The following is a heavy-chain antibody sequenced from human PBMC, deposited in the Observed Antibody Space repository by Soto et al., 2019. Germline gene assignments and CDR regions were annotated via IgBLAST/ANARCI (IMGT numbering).Heavy chain of an antibody. D-gene: IGHD6-13*01. V-gene: IGHV1-8*01. Sequence: ASVKVSCKASGYTFTSYDINWVRQATGQGLEWVGWMNPNSGNTGYAQKFQGRVTMTRNTSISTAYMELSSLRSEDTAVYYCARVPHIAAAGTNWFDPWGQGTLVTVSS. CDR3: ARVPHIAAAGTNWFDP. CDR1: GYTFTSYD. CDR2: MNPNSGNT. J-gene: IGHJ5*02.